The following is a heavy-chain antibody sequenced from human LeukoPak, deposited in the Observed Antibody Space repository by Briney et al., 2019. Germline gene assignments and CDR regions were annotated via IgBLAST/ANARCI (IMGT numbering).Heavy chain of an antibody. CDR1: GFTFDDYA. CDR3: AKDANPNSSGYGMDV. Sequence: GRSLRLSCAASGFTFDDYAMHWVRQAPGKGLEWVSGISWNSGSIGYADSVKGRFTTSRDNAKSSLYLQMNSLRAEDTALYYCAKDANPNSSGYGMDVWGQGTTVTVSS. J-gene: IGHJ6*02. D-gene: IGHD3-22*01. CDR2: ISWNSGSI. V-gene: IGHV3-9*01.